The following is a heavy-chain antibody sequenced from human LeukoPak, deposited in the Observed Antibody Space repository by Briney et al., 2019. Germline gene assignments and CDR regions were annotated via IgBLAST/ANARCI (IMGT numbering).Heavy chain of an antibody. CDR2: IYYSGST. V-gene: IGHV4-61*05. CDR1: GGAITSTAYY. CDR3: ARQDDYYYMDV. J-gene: IGHJ6*03. Sequence: SETLSLTCTVSGGAITSTAYYWGWIRQPPGKGLEWIGYIYYSGSTNYNPSLKSRVTISVDTSKNQFSLKLSSVTAADTAVYYCARQDDYYYMDVWGKGTTVTISS.